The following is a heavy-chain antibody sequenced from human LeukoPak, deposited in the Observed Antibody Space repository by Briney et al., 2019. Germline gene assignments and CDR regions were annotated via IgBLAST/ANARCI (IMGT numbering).Heavy chain of an antibody. J-gene: IGHJ2*01. CDR3: ARAYLLPSIPYCYIAL. CDR2: ISSPSSTI. CDR1: GFTFSGYS. D-gene: IGHD2-21*01. V-gene: IGHV3-48*04. Sequence: GGSLRLSCAASGFTFSGYSMNWVRQAPGKGLEWLSYISSPSSTIYYADSVRARFTISRDNAKNSLYLQMNSLRAENAAIYYWARAYLLPSIPYCYIALCGRACLVTVSS.